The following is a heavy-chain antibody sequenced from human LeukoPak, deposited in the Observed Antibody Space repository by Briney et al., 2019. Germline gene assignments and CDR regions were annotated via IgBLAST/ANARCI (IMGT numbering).Heavy chain of an antibody. CDR3: ARHSGHHDAFDI. J-gene: IGHJ3*02. CDR2: IYPGDSDT. CDR1: GYTFINYW. Sequence: GESLMISCKGSGYTFINYWIGWVRQMPGKGLEWMGIIYPGDSDTRYSPSFQGQVTISADKSISTAYLQWSSLKASDTAMYYCARHSGHHDAFDIWGQGTMVTVSS. D-gene: IGHD1-14*01. V-gene: IGHV5-51*01.